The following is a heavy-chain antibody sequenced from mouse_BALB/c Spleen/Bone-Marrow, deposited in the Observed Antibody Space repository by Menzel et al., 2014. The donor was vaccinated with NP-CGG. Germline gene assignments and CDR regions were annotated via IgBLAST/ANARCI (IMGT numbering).Heavy chain of an antibody. CDR1: GFKIKDTY. CDR3: ARYRLGTYFDY. CDR2: IDPANGDT. D-gene: IGHD2-14*01. V-gene: IGHV14-3*02. Sequence: VQLQQSGAELVKPGASVKLSCTASGFKIKDTYMHRVRQRPEQGLEWIGRIDPANGDTRYDPKFHGKATITADTSSSTAYLQLSSLTSEDTAVYCCARYRLGTYFDYWGQGTTLTVSS. J-gene: IGHJ2*01.